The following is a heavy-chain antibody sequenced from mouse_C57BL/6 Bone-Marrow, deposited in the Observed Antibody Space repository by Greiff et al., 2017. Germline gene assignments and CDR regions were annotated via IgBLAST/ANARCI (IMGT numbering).Heavy chain of an antibody. CDR2: IHPNSRST. J-gene: IGHJ1*03. V-gene: IGHV1-64*01. Sequence: VQLQQPGAELVKPGASVKLSCKASGYTFTSYWMHWVKQRPGQGLEWIGMIHPNSRSTNYNEKFKSKATLTVDKSSSTAYMQLSSLTSEDSAVYYCAREGDWYFDVWGTGTTVTVSS. CDR3: AREGDWYFDV. CDR1: GYTFTSYW.